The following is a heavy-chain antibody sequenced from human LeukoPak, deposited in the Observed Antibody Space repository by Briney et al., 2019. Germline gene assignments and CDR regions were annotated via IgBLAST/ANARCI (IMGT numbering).Heavy chain of an antibody. CDR1: GFTFSSYG. Sequence: GGSLRLSCGASGFTFSSYGMHWVRQAPGKGLEWVAFIRYDGGNKYYADSVKGRFTISRDNSKNSLYLQVSSLRAEDTAVYYCAKDLTIFGVVILNSFDYWGQGTLVTVSS. CDR2: IRYDGGNK. CDR3: AKDLTIFGVVILNSFDY. V-gene: IGHV3-30*02. D-gene: IGHD3-3*01. J-gene: IGHJ4*02.